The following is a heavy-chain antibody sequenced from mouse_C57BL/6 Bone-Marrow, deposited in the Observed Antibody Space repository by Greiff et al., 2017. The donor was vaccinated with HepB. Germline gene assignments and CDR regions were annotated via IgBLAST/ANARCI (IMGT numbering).Heavy chain of an antibody. V-gene: IGHV2-2*01. CDR2: IWSGGST. D-gene: IGHD1-1*01. Sequence: VQLQQSGPGLVQPSQSLSITCTVSGFSLTSYGVHWVRQSPGKGLEWLGVIWSGGSTDYNAAFISRLSISKDDSKSQVVFKMNSLQADDTAMYYCARRGYYGSSPGWGQGTTLTVSS. J-gene: IGHJ2*01. CDR3: ARRGYYGSSPG. CDR1: GFSLTSYG.